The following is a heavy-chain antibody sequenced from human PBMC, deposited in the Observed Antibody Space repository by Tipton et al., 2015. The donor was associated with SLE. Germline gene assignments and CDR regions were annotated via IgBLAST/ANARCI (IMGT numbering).Heavy chain of an antibody. Sequence: TLSLTCSVSGVSISTYYWSWIRQSPGKGLEWIGFFYFSGSSQYNPSLKSRVAISADTSNNQFSLELRSVTAADTAVYYCARELDTFDIWGQGTMVTVSS. CDR3: ARELDTFDI. CDR2: FYFSGSS. J-gene: IGHJ3*02. CDR1: GVSISTYY. V-gene: IGHV4-59*01.